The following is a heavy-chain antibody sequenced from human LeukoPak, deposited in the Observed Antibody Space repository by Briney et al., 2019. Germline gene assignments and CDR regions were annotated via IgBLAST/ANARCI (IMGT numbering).Heavy chain of an antibody. CDR2: ISDDGRRK. V-gene: IGHV3-30*18. D-gene: IGHD4-17*01. CDR3: AKRPSDYGDYVSYFDY. Sequence: GGSLRLSCAASGYSFISYVMHWVRQAPGKGLEWVGVISDDGRRKDYADSVKGRFTISRDNSKDTLYLQMNSLRAEDTAVYYCAKRPSDYGDYVSYFDYWGQGTLVTVSS. J-gene: IGHJ4*02. CDR1: GYSFISYV.